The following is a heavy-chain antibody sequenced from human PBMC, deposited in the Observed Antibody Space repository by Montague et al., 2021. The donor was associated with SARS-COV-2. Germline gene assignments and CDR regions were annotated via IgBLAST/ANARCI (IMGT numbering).Heavy chain of an antibody. D-gene: IGHD5-12*01. V-gene: IGHV3-53*01. J-gene: IGHJ3*02. CDR2: IYSGGST. Sequence: LRLSWSASGFTVSSNYMSWVRQAPGKGPEWVSVIYSGGSTYYADSVKGRFTISRDNSKNTLYLQMNSLRAEDTAVYYCAREVATIFGLAFDIWGQGTMVTVSS. CDR3: AREVATIFGLAFDI. CDR1: GFTVSSNY.